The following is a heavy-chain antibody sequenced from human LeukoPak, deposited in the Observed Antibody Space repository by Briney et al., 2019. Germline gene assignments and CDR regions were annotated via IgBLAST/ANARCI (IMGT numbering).Heavy chain of an antibody. V-gene: IGHV4-59*01. CDR2: IHYSGSA. CDR1: GGSISSYY. CDR3: ARGQSSGSEDF. J-gene: IGHJ4*02. D-gene: IGHD6-19*01. Sequence: SETLSLTCTVSGGSISSYYWSWIRQPPGKGLEWIGYIHYSGSANYNPSLQSRVTISVDTSKNQFSLNLSSVTAADTAVYYCARGQSSGSEDFWGQGTLVTVSS.